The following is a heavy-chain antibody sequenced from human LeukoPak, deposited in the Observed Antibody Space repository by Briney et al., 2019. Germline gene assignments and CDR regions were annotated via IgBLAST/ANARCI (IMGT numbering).Heavy chain of an antibody. CDR3: AREGLNMVRGVIPKEAWGWFDP. CDR2: IYYSGST. V-gene: IGHV4-59*12. D-gene: IGHD3-10*01. CDR1: GASITSYY. J-gene: IGHJ5*02. Sequence: PSETLSLTCTVSGASITSYYWTWIRQPPGKGLEWIGYIYYSGSTNYNPSLKSRVTISVDTSKNQFSLKLSSVTAADTAVYYCAREGLNMVRGVIPKEAWGWFDPWGQGTLVTVSS.